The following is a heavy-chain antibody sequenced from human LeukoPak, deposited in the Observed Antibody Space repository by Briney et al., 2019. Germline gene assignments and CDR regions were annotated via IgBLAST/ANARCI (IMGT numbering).Heavy chain of an antibody. CDR1: GFTFSDYY. V-gene: IGHV3-11*01. J-gene: IGHJ4*02. CDR3: ARVPLGVYYYDSSGYYYFDY. CDR2: ISSSGSTI. Sequence: GGSLRLSCAASGFTFSDYYMSWIRQAPGKGLEWVSYISSSGSTIYYADSVKGRFTISRDNAKNSLYLQMNSLRAGDTAVYYCARVPLGVYYYDSSGYYYFDYWDQGTLVTVSS. D-gene: IGHD3-22*01.